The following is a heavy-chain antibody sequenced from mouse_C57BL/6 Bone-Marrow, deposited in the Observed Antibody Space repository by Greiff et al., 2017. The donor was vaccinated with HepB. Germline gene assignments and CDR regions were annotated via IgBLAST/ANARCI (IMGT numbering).Heavy chain of an antibody. Sequence: EVKLVESGGGLVQPKGSLKLSCAASGFSFNTYAMNWVRQAPGKGLEWVARIRSKSNNYATYYADSVKDRFTISRDDSESMLYLQMNNLKTEDTAMYYCVRLRRRTPYYFDYWGQGTTLTVSS. V-gene: IGHV10-1*01. CDR1: GFSFNTYA. D-gene: IGHD1-2*01. CDR3: VRLRRRTPYYFDY. CDR2: IRSKSNNYAT. J-gene: IGHJ2*01.